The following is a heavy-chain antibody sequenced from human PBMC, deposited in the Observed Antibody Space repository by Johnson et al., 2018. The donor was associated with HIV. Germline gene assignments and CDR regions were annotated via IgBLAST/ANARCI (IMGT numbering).Heavy chain of an antibody. CDR2: ISYDGSNK. CDR3: AKDGMGGNYWYAFDI. Sequence: QEQLVESGGGLVQPGGSLRLSCAASGFTFSSYWMSWVRQAPGKGLEWVAVISYDGSNKYYTDSVKGRFTISRDNSKNTLYLQRNSLRAEDTAVYYGAKDGMGGNYWYAFDIWGQGTMVTVSS. J-gene: IGHJ3*02. V-gene: IGHV3-30*18. CDR1: GFTFSSYW. D-gene: IGHD1-26*01.